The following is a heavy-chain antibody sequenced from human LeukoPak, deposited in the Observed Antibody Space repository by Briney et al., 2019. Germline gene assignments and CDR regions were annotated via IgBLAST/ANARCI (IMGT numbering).Heavy chain of an antibody. CDR2: IGTAGDT. Sequence: GGSLRLSCAASGFTFSSYDMHWVRQATGKGLEWVSAIGTAGDTYYPGSVKGRFTISRENAKNSLYLQMNSLRAEDTAVYYCAKDGQYDSSANWGQGTLVTVSS. V-gene: IGHV3-13*01. J-gene: IGHJ4*02. CDR3: AKDGQYDSSAN. CDR1: GFTFSSYD. D-gene: IGHD3-22*01.